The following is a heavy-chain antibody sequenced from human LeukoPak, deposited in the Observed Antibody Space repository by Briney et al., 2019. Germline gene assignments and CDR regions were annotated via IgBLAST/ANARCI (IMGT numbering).Heavy chain of an antibody. D-gene: IGHD1-1*01. V-gene: IGHV3-7*01. CDR2: IKQDGSEK. CDR3: ARWENWYLDY. CDR1: GFTFATYW. Sequence: GGSRRPASAAYGFTFATYWMSWVRQAPGKGLEWVANIKQDGSEKNYVDSVKGRFTISRDNAKDSLYLQMNSLRAEDTAVYYCARWENWYLDYWGQGSLVTVSS. J-gene: IGHJ4*02.